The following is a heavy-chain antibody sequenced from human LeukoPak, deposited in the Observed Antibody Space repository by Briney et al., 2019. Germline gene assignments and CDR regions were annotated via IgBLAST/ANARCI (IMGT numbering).Heavy chain of an antibody. CDR1: GYTFSNYG. J-gene: IGHJ6*03. Sequence: ASVKVSCKASGYTFSNYGLTWVRQAPGQGLEWMAWISAYNTNTNYAQKFQGRVSMTTDTSTSTAYMELRSLRSEDTAVYYCARAPFSSGWYLPWGYMDVWGKGTTVTISS. CDR3: ARAPFSSGWYLPWGYMDV. V-gene: IGHV1-18*01. D-gene: IGHD6-19*01. CDR2: ISAYNTNT.